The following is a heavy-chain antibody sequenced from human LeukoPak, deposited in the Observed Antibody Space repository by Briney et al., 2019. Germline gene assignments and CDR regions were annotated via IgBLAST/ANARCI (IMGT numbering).Heavy chain of an antibody. CDR2: IRYDAITQ. D-gene: IGHD3-16*01. J-gene: IGHJ4*02. CDR1: GFTFSNYG. Sequence: GGSLRLSCAASGFTFSNYGMHWVRQAPGKGLKWVAFIRYDAITQYYSDSVKGRFTISRDNSKNTLYLQMNSLRAEDTAIYYCAKDKLWGEDYFDYWGQGTLVAVSS. V-gene: IGHV3-30*02. CDR3: AKDKLWGEDYFDY.